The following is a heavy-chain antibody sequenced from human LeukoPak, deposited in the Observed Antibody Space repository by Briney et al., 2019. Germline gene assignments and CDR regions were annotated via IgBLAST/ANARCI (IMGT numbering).Heavy chain of an antibody. J-gene: IGHJ4*02. Sequence: PGGSLRLSCAASGFTFSDYYMSWIRQAPVKGLEWVSYISSSGSTIYYADSVKGRFTISRDNAKSSLYLQMNSLRAEDTAVYYCARRRGAAAGLYFDYWGQGTLVTVSS. CDR3: ARRRGAAAGLYFDY. D-gene: IGHD6-13*01. CDR1: GFTFSDYY. CDR2: ISSSGSTI. V-gene: IGHV3-11*01.